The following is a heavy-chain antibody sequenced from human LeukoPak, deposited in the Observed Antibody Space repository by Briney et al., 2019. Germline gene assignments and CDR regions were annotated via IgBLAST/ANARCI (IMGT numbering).Heavy chain of an antibody. V-gene: IGHV3-7*03. D-gene: IGHD3-16*01. CDR2: IKQDGSEK. CDR1: GFTFSSYW. CDR3: AMTLALGYFDY. J-gene: IGHJ4*02. Sequence: GGSLRLSCAASGFTFSSYWMSWVRQAPGKGLEWVANIKQDGSEKYYVDSVKGRFTISRDNAKNSLYLQMNSLRAEDTAVYYCAMTLALGYFDYWGQGTLVTVSS.